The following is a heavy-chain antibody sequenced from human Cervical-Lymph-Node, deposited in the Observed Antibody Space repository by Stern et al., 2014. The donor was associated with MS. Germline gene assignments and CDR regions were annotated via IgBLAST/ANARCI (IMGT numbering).Heavy chain of an antibody. CDR3: ARVQIRSYGMDV. J-gene: IGHJ6*02. V-gene: IGHV2-26*01. CDR1: GFSLSNVRMS. D-gene: IGHD4-17*01. CDR2: LFSNDEE. Sequence: ESGPVLVKPTETLTLTCNVSGFSLSNVRMSVSWIRQPPGKALEWLAPLFSNDEESYSTSLRSRLTISKDTSKSQVVLTMTNMDPVDTATYYCARVQIRSYGMDVWGQGTTVTVSS.